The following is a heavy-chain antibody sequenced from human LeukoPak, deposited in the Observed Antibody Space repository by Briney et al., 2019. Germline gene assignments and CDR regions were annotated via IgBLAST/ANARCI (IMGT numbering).Heavy chain of an antibody. D-gene: IGHD3-10*01. CDR3: ASGSGSGLFDH. V-gene: IGHV3-23*01. Sequence: GGSLRLSCAGSGFSFSTYSMIWVRQAPGKGLEWVSGITGSGANTYSACFVKGRFTISRDNSKNTLYQRMNSLRAEDTAVYFCASGSGSGLFDHWGQGTLVTVSS. CDR1: GFSFSTYS. J-gene: IGHJ4*02. CDR2: ITGSGANT.